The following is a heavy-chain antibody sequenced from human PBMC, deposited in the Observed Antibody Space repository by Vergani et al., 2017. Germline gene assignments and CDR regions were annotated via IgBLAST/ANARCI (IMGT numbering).Heavy chain of an antibody. V-gene: IGHV4-59*04. CDR2: INHSGST. Sequence: QVQLQESGPGLVKPSETLSLTCTVSGGSISSYYWSWIRQPAGKGLEWIGEINHSGSTNYNPSLKSRVTISVDTSKNQFSLKLSSVTAADTAVYYCVLTNYGDSAFDIWGQGTMVTVSS. CDR3: VLTNYGDSAFDI. D-gene: IGHD4-17*01. CDR1: GGSISSYY. J-gene: IGHJ3*02.